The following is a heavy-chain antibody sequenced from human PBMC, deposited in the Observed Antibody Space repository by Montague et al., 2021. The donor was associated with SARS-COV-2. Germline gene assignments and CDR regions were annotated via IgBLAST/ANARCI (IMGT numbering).Heavy chain of an antibody. CDR2: IYHSGST. J-gene: IGHJ5*02. CDR3: ARLEAGDCSGGSCYSSWFDP. V-gene: IGHV4-4*02. Sequence: SETLSLTCAVSGGSISSSNWWSWVRQPPGKGLEWIGEIYHSGSTNYNPSLKGRVTISVDTSKNQFSLKLSSVTAADTAVYYCARLEAGDCSGGSCYSSWFDPWGQGTLVTVSS. CDR1: GGSISSSNW. D-gene: IGHD2-15*01.